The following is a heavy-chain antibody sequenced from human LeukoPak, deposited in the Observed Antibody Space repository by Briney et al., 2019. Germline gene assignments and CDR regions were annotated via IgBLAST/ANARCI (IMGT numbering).Heavy chain of an antibody. D-gene: IGHD3-16*01. CDR3: ARKVFGLL. CDR2: IKGDGITT. J-gene: IGHJ4*02. V-gene: IGHV3-74*01. Sequence: PAGSLSRTCAASGLTFHNTWMHWIRQAPGKGLVWVSRIKGDGITTTYADSVKGRFTISRDNAKNTLYLQMNSLRAEDTAVYYCARKVFGLLWGQVIVVTVSS. CDR1: GLTFHNTW.